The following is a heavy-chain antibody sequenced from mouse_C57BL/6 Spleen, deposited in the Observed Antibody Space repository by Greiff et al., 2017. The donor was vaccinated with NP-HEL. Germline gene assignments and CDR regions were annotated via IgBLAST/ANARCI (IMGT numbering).Heavy chain of an antibody. CDR2: INPNNGGT. V-gene: IGHV1-26*01. Sequence: EVQLQQSGPELVKPGASVKISCKASGYTFTDYYMNWVKQSHGKSLEWIGDINPNNGGTSYNQKFKGKATLTVDKSSSTAYMELRSLTSEDSAVYYCALRHYRGYAMDYWGQGTSGTVSS. D-gene: IGHD1-2*01. CDR3: ALRHYRGYAMDY. J-gene: IGHJ4*01. CDR1: GYTFTDYY.